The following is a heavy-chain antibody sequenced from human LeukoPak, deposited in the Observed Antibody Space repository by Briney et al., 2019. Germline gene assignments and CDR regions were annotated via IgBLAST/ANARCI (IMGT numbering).Heavy chain of an antibody. CDR2: ISAYNGNT. CDR1: GYTFTSYG. CDR3: ARTRTIFGVVTFFDY. J-gene: IGHJ4*02. Sequence: ASVKVSCKASGYTFTSYGISWVRQAPGQGLEWMGWISAYNGNTNYAQKLQGRVTMTTDTSTSTAYMELRSLRSDDTAVYYCARTRTIFGVVTFFDYWGQGTLVTVSS. D-gene: IGHD3-3*01. V-gene: IGHV1-18*01.